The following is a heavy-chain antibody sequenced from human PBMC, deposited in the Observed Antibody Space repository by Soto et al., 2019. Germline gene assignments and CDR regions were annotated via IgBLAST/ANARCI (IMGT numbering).Heavy chain of an antibody. CDR3: ARGVRGAYGLDI. J-gene: IGHJ3*02. V-gene: IGHV3-74*01. Sequence: EVQLVESGGGLVQPGGSLRLSCVDSGFTFSSYWMHWVRQAPGKGLVWVSRMSSDGSRTNYADYVQGRFKLSRDNAKKTLYLQMNSLRAEETAVYYCARGVRGAYGLDIWGQGTMVTVSS. CDR2: MSSDGSRT. CDR1: GFTFSSYW. D-gene: IGHD2-21*01.